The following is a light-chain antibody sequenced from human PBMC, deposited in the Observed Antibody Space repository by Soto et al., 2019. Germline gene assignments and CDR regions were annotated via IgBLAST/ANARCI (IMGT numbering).Light chain of an antibody. V-gene: IGLV2-23*01. CDR2: EDY. Sequence: QSALTQPASVSGSPGQSITISCTGTSSDVGSYNPVSWYQQHPGKAPKRMIYEDYKRSSGVSNRFSGSKSGNTASLTISGLQAEDEADYYCCSYARSSTSYVFGTGTKLTVL. CDR3: CSYARSSTSYV. J-gene: IGLJ1*01. CDR1: SSDVGSYNP.